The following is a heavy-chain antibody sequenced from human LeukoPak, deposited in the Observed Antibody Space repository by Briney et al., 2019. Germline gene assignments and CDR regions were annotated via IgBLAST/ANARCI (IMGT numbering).Heavy chain of an antibody. CDR3: ARDRSGYSEYYFDY. V-gene: IGHV4-4*07. CDR2: IYPSGST. Sequence: ETLSLTCTVSGGSTNTYCWSWIRQPAEKGLEWIGRIYPSGSTYYNPSLKSRVTMSIDKSKNQFSLSLTSVTAADTAVYYCARDRSGYSEYYFDYWGQGSLVTVSS. D-gene: IGHD5-12*01. J-gene: IGHJ4*02. CDR1: GGSTNTYC.